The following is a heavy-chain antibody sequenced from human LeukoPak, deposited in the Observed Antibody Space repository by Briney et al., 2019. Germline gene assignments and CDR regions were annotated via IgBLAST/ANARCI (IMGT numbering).Heavy chain of an antibody. J-gene: IGHJ4*02. CDR2: VNPNSGNT. V-gene: IGHV1-8*01. CDR1: GYTFTSYD. D-gene: IGHD2-15*01. CDR3: AREMVVAANFDY. Sequence: ASVKVSCKASGYTFTSYDINWVRQATGQGLEWMGWVNPNSGNTGYAQKFQGRVTMTRNTSISTAYMELSSLRSEDTAVYYCAREMVVAANFDYWGQGTLVTVSS.